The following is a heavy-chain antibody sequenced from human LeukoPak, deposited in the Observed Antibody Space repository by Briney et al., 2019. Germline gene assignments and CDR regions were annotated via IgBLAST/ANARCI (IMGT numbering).Heavy chain of an antibody. J-gene: IGHJ6*02. D-gene: IGHD4-11*01. V-gene: IGHV1-8*01. CDR2: MNPNSGNT. Sequence: ASVKVSCKASGYTFTSYDINWVRQATGQGLEWMGWMNPNSGNTGYAQKFQGRVTMTRDTSTSTVYMELSSLRSEDTAVYYCARDQAYSNYYYYGMDVWGQGTTVTVSS. CDR1: GYTFTSYD. CDR3: ARDQAYSNYYYYGMDV.